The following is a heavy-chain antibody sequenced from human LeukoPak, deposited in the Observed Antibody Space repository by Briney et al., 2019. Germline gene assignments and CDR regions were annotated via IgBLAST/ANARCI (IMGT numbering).Heavy chain of an antibody. Sequence: PGGSLRLSCAASGFTFSSYGMHWVRQAPGKGLEWVAFIRYDGSNKYYADFVKGRFTISRDNSKNTLYLQMNSLRAEDTAVYYCASPYYYDSYFDYWGQGTLVTVSS. V-gene: IGHV3-30*02. D-gene: IGHD3-22*01. CDR3: ASPYYYDSYFDY. J-gene: IGHJ4*02. CDR1: GFTFSSYG. CDR2: IRYDGSNK.